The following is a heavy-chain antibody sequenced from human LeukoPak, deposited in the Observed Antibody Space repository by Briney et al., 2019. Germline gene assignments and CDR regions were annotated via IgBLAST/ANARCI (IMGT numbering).Heavy chain of an antibody. D-gene: IGHD1-20*01. V-gene: IGHV1-24*01. CDR3: ATDSNWNYWYFDL. CDR1: GYTLTELS. CDR2: FDPEDGET. J-gene: IGHJ2*01. Sequence: GASVKVSCRVSGYTLTELSMHWVRQAPGKGLEWMGGFDPEDGETIYAQKFQGRVTMTEDTSTDTAYMELSSLRSEDTAVYYCATDSNWNYWYFDLWGRGTLVTVSS.